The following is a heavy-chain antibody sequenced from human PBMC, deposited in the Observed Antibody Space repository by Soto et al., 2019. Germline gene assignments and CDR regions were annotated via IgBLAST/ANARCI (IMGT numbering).Heavy chain of an antibody. CDR3: AKAALRFLEWSNWFDP. Sequence: PRGSLRLSCAASGFTFSAYVMSWVRQAPGKGLEWVSAISSSGASAYYADFVKGRFTISRDNSKNTMYLQMDSLRADDTAVYYCAKAALRFLEWSNWFDPWGQGTLVTVSS. V-gene: IGHV3-23*01. CDR1: GFTFSAYV. J-gene: IGHJ5*02. D-gene: IGHD3-3*01. CDR2: ISSSGASA.